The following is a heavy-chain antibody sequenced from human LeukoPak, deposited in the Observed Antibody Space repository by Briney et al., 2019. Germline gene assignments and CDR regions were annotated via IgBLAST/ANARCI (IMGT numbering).Heavy chain of an antibody. V-gene: IGHV1-69*13. CDR2: IIPIFGTA. Sequence: ASVKVSCKASGGTFSSYAISWVRQAPGQGLEWMGRIIPIFGTANYAQKFQGRVTITADESTSTAYMELSSLRSEDTAVYYCARDDCSGGSCYSDYYGMDVWGKGTTVTVSS. J-gene: IGHJ6*04. D-gene: IGHD2-15*01. CDR3: ARDDCSGGSCYSDYYGMDV. CDR1: GGTFSSYA.